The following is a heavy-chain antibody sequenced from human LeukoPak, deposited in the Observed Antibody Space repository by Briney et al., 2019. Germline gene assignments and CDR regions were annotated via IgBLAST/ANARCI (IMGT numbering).Heavy chain of an antibody. J-gene: IGHJ6*02. CDR2: ISAYNGNT. V-gene: IGHV1-18*01. CDR1: GYAFRNYG. Sequence: VASVKVSCKTSGYAFRNYGVTWVRQAPGQGLEWMGWISAYNGNTNYAQSLQGRVTMTTDTSTSTAYMELRSLRTDDTALYYCARDIRGATVSWYYGMDVWGQGTTVTVSS. CDR3: ARDIRGATVSWYYGMDV. D-gene: IGHD1-26*01.